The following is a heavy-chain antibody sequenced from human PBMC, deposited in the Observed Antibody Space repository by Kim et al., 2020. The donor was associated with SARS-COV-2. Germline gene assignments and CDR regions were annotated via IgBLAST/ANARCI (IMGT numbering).Heavy chain of an antibody. D-gene: IGHD3-16*01. J-gene: IGHJ4*02. Sequence: SVKVSCKVSGGTFSSYAISWVRQAPGQGLEWMGGIIPIFGTANYAQKFQGRVTITADESTSTAYMELSSLRSEDTAVYYCARDPGMITFGGVPFFDYWGQGTLVTVSS. CDR1: GGTFSSYA. V-gene: IGHV1-69*13. CDR2: IIPIFGTA. CDR3: ARDPGMITFGGVPFFDY.